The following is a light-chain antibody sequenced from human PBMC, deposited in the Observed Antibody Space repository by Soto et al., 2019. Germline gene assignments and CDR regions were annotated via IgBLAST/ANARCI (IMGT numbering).Light chain of an antibody. CDR1: SSNIGAGFD. Sequence: QSVLTQSPSVSGAPGQRVSISCTGTSSNIGAGFDVHWYQQLPPTAPKLLIYGNNNRPSGVPDRFSGSKSGTSASLAITGLQAEDEADYYCQSYDTSLSGGSVFGTGTKVTVL. CDR2: GNN. J-gene: IGLJ1*01. V-gene: IGLV1-40*01. CDR3: QSYDTSLSGGSV.